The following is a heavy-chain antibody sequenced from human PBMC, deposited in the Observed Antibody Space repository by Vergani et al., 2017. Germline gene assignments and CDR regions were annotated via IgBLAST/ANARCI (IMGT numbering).Heavy chain of an antibody. D-gene: IGHD1-1*01. CDR2: IYYSGST. J-gene: IGHJ4*02. CDR1: GCSVSSGSYY. Sequence: QVQLQESGPGLVKPSETLSLTCTVSGCSVSSGSYYWSWIRQPPGKGLEWIGDIYYSGSTNYNPSLKSRVTISVDTSKNQFSLKLSSVTAADTAVSYCAREKLERPRDYYFDYWGQGTLVTVSS. V-gene: IGHV4-61*01. CDR3: AREKLERPRDYYFDY.